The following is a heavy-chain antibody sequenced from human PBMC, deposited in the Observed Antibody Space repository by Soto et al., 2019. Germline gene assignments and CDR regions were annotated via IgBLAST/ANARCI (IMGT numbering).Heavy chain of an antibody. Sequence: QVQLQQWGAGLLKPSETLSLTCAVYGGSFSGYYWTWIRQPPGTGLEWIGEITHSGSTNYNPSLKSRVTISVDTSKNQFSLKLTSVTAADTAVYYCARDKITGLFDYWGQGPLVTVSS. V-gene: IGHV4-34*01. CDR2: ITHSGST. D-gene: IGHD2-8*02. CDR1: GGSFSGYY. CDR3: ARDKITGLFDY. J-gene: IGHJ4*02.